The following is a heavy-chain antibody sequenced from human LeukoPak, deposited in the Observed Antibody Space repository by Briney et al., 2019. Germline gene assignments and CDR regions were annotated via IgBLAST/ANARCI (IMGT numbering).Heavy chain of an antibody. CDR2: ITHSGST. Sequence: SETLSLTCAVYGGSCSGYYWSWIRQPPGKGLEWIGEITHSGSTNYSPSLKSRVTISVDTSKNQFSLTLSSVTAADTAVYSCARQRGNYGAYVIWWFAPWGQGTLVTVSS. CDR1: GGSCSGYY. J-gene: IGHJ5*02. CDR3: ARQRGNYGAYVIWWFAP. D-gene: IGHD4-17*01. V-gene: IGHV4-34*01.